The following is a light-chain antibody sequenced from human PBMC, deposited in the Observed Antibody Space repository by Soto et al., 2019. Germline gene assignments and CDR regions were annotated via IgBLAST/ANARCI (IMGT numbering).Light chain of an antibody. CDR1: QSVSSTY. J-gene: IGKJ1*01. V-gene: IGKV3-20*01. CDR2: GAS. CDR3: QPYGSSPTT. Sequence: EILLTQSPVTLSLSPGERATLSCRASQSVSSTYLAWYQQKPGQAPRLLIYGASSRATGIPDRLSGSGSGTDFTLTISRLEHEDFAVYYCQPYGSSPTTFGQGTKVGIK.